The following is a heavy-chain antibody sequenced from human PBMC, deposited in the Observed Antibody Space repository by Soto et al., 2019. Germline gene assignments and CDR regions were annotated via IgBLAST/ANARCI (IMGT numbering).Heavy chain of an antibody. Sequence: SVKVSCKASGGTFSSYAISWVRQAPGQGLEWMGGITPIFGTANYAQKFQGRVTITADESTSTAYMELSSLRSEDTAVYYCARDSTRGITMIVGGVFGMDVWGQGTTVTVSS. CDR3: ARDSTRGITMIVGGVFGMDV. J-gene: IGHJ6*02. CDR1: GGTFSSYA. CDR2: ITPIFGTA. V-gene: IGHV1-69*13. D-gene: IGHD3-22*01.